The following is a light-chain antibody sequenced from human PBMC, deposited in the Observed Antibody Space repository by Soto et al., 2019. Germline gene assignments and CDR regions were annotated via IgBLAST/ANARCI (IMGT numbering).Light chain of an antibody. Sequence: LSASIGDRVTITCPASQGISSYLAWYQQKPGKAPKLLIYAASTLQSGVPSRFSGSASRTEFTLTICSLQPEDFATYYCQQLNSYPPPFGQGTRHEI. CDR3: QQLNSYPPP. CDR1: QGISSY. V-gene: IGKV1-9*01. J-gene: IGKJ5*01. CDR2: AAS.